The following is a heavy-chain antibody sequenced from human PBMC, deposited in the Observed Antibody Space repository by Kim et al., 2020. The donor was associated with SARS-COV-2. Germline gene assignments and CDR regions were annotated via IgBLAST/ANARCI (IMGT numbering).Heavy chain of an antibody. CDR2: INHSGST. CDR3: ARETAAYYYDSSGYYPDAFDI. Sequence: SETLSLTCAVYGGSFSGYYWSWIRQPPGKGLEWIGEINHSGSTNYNPSLKSRVTISVDTSKNQFSLKLSSVTAADTAVYYCARETAAYYYDSSGYYPDAFDIWGQGTMVTVSS. CDR1: GGSFSGYY. D-gene: IGHD3-22*01. V-gene: IGHV4-34*01. J-gene: IGHJ3*02.